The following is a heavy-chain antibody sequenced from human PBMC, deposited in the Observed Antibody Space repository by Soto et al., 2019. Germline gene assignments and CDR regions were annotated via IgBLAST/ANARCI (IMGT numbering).Heavy chain of an antibody. CDR2: IYPGDSDT. CDR1: GYSFTSYW. CDR3: PRLGSGCRPYYYYCMDV. J-gene: IGHJ6*04. D-gene: IGHD6-19*01. Sequence: VQSLKISCKGSGYSFTSYWIGWVRQMPGKGLEWMGIIYPGDSDTRYSPSFQGEVTISADTSSSTSYLRWNSLKASHTAMDYCPRLGSGCRPYYYYCMDVHGKGSTFTVSS. V-gene: IGHV5-51*01.